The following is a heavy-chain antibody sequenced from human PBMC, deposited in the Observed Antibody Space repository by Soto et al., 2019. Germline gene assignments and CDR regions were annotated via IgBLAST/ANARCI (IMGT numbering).Heavy chain of an antibody. CDR2: IIPIFGTA. D-gene: IGHD2-15*01. V-gene: IGHV1-69*13. J-gene: IGHJ6*02. CDR1: GGTFSSYA. CDR3: ASLSVVATPNYYYYYGMDV. Sequence: ASVKVSCKASGGTFSSYAISWVRQAPGQGLEWMGGIIPIFGTANYAQKFQGRVTITADESTSTAYMELSSLRSEDTAVYYCASLSVVATPNYYYYYGMDVWGQGTTVTVSS.